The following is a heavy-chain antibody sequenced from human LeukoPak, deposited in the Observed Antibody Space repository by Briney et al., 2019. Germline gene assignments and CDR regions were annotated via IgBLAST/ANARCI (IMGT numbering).Heavy chain of an antibody. D-gene: IGHD5-18*01. J-gene: IGHJ4*02. Sequence: PGGSLRLSCAASGFTFSSYGMHWVRQAPGKGLEWGAVIWYDGSNKYYADSVKGRFTISRDNSKNTLYLQMNSLRAEDTAVYYCARGDVDTAFFDYWGQGTLVTVSS. CDR1: GFTFSSYG. CDR2: IWYDGSNK. V-gene: IGHV3-33*01. CDR3: ARGDVDTAFFDY.